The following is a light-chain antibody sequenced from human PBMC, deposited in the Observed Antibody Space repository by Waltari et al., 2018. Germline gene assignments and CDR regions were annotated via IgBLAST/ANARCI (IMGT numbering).Light chain of an antibody. V-gene: IGKV2-28*01. CDR1: QSLLHRNGNTY. CDR3: MQALLTPWT. Sequence: DIVMTQSPLSLPVTPGEPASIPCRSSQSLLHRNGNTYLDWYLQKPGQSPQLLIYWASNRASGVPDRFSGSGSGTDFTLKISRVETEDVGVYYCMQALLTPWTFGQGTRVDI. CDR2: WAS. J-gene: IGKJ1*01.